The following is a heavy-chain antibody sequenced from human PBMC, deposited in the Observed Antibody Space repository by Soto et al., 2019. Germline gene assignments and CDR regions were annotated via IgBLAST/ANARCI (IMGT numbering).Heavy chain of an antibody. CDR1: GYTFTSYY. D-gene: IGHD6-6*01. CDR3: ARERPAIVQLGRKYNWFDP. V-gene: IGHV1-46*01. Sequence: QVQLVQSGAEVKKPGASVKVSCKASGYTFTSYYMHWVRQAPGQGLEWMGIINPSGGSTSYAQKFQGRVTMTRDTSTSTVYMELSSLSSEDTAVYYCARERPAIVQLGRKYNWFDPWGQGTLVTVSS. J-gene: IGHJ5*02. CDR2: INPSGGST.